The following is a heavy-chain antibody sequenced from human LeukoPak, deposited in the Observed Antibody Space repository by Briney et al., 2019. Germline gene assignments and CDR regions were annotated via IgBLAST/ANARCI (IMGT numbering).Heavy chain of an antibody. D-gene: IGHD1-1*01. CDR2: IRYDGSHK. CDR3: AKVGNWNDVYYYMDV. CDR1: GFTFSIYG. V-gene: IGHV3-30*02. Sequence: PGGSLRHTCAASGFTFSIYGLHWVRQAPGKGLEWVSFIRYDGSHKYYADSVKGRFTISRDNSKNTLYLQMSSLRPEDTAVYSCAKVGNWNDVYYYMDVWGKGTTVTVSS. J-gene: IGHJ6*03.